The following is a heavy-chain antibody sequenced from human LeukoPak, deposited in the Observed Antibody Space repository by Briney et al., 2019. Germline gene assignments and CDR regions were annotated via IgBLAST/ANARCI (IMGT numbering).Heavy chain of an antibody. V-gene: IGHV3-72*01. D-gene: IGHD3-10*01. CDR2: TRNKANSYTT. CDR1: GFTFSDHY. J-gene: IGHJ4*02. Sequence: GGSLRLSCAASGFTFSDHYMDSVRQAPAKGLEWVGRTRNKANSYTTEYAASVKGRFTISRDDSKNSLYLQMNSLKTEDTAVYYCAKDRAQTPLKYWGQGTLVTVSS. CDR3: AKDRAQTPLKY.